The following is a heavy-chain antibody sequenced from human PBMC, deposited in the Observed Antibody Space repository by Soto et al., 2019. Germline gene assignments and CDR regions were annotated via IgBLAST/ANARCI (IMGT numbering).Heavy chain of an antibody. CDR2: ISGSGGST. CDR1: GFTFSSYA. D-gene: IGHD3-3*01. V-gene: IGHV3-23*01. J-gene: IGHJ4*02. CDR3: AKDQLPGGRFLEWYSFFDY. Sequence: GGSLRLSCAASGFTFSSYAMSWVRQAPGKGLEWVSAISGSGGSTYYADSVKGRFTISRDNSKNTLYLQMNSLRAEDTAVYYCAKDQLPGGRFLEWYSFFDYWGQGTLVTVSS.